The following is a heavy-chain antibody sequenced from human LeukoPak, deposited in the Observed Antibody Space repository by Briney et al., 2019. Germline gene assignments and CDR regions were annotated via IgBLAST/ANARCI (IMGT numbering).Heavy chain of an antibody. CDR1: GYTFNTYY. CDR2: INPSAGST. D-gene: IGHD3-3*01. V-gene: IGHV1-46*02. Sequence: ASVKVSCKASGYTFNTYYMHWVRQAPGQGLEWMGIINPSAGSTGYAQKFQGRVTMTRDTSTSTVYMELSSLRSEDTAVYYCARESYDFWSGYYSSSSGTSYYYYGMDVWGQGTTVTVSS. CDR3: ARESYDFWSGYYSSSSGTSYYYYGMDV. J-gene: IGHJ6*02.